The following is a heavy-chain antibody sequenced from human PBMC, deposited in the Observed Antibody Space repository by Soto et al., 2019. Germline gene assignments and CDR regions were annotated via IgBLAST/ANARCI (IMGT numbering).Heavy chain of an antibody. CDR2: IKQDGSEK. V-gene: IGHV3-7*01. D-gene: IGHD6-19*01. J-gene: IGHJ5*02. Sequence: EVQLVESGGGLVQPGGSLRLSCAASGFTFSSYWMSWVRQAPGKGLEWVANIKQDGSEKYYVDSVKGRFTISRDNAKNSLYLQMNRLRAEDTAVYYCARAIAGYSSGWYWFDPWGQGTLVTVSS. CDR3: ARAIAGYSSGWYWFDP. CDR1: GFTFSSYW.